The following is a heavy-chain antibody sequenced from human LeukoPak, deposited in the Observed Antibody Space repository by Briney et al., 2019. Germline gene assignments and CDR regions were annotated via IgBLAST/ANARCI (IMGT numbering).Heavy chain of an antibody. CDR1: GGSFSDYY. J-gene: IGHJ6*01. D-gene: IGHD2-2*01. CDR3: ARGGAGVVVPAAPLSPSIIDV. Sequence: AETLSLTCAVYGGSFSDYYRSWVRQPPGKGLEWIGEINDNGSTNYNPALKKRVTITAETSKNQSSLKHSTSTTADTAAFYRARGGAGVVVPAAPLSPSIIDVWGEGTTVSVSS. V-gene: IGHV4-34*01. CDR2: INDNGST.